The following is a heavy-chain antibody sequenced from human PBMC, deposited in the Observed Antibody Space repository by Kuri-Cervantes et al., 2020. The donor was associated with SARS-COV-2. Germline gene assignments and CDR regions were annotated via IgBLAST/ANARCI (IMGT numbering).Heavy chain of an antibody. CDR1: GFTFSSYG. J-gene: IGHJ6*02. V-gene: IGHV3-53*01. D-gene: IGHD1-1*01. Sequence: GGSLRLSCAASGFTFSSYGMHWVRQAPGKGLEWVSVIYSGGRTEYEDSVKGRFSISRDTSKNTLHLQMNGLRADDTAVYYCARGTSETWYGLDVWGQGTTVTVSS. CDR2: IYSGGRT. CDR3: ARGTSETWYGLDV.